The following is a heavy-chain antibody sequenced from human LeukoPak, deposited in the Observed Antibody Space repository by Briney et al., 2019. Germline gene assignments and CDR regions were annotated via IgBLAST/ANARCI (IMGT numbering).Heavy chain of an antibody. J-gene: IGHJ4*02. CDR2: IIPILGIA. Sequence: SVKVSCKASGGTFSSYAISWVRQAPGQGLEWMGRIIPILGIANYAQKFQGRVTITADKSTSTAYMELSSLRSEDTAVYYCAEMAYYSAIIDYWGQGTLVTVSS. CDR1: GGTFSSYA. CDR3: AEMAYYSAIIDY. D-gene: IGHD1-26*01. V-gene: IGHV1-69*04.